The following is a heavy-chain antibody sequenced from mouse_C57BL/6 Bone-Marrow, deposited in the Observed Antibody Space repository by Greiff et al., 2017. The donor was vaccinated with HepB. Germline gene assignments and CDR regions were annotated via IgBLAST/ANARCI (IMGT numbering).Heavy chain of an antibody. CDR3: TTPYDYDGIAY. D-gene: IGHD2-4*01. CDR2: IDPENGDT. J-gene: IGHJ3*01. V-gene: IGHV14-4*01. CDR1: GFNIKDDY. Sequence: VQLKESGAELVRPGASVKLSCTASGFNIKDDYMHWVKQRPEQGLEWIGRIDPENGDTEYASKFQGKATITADTSSNTAYLQLSSLTSEDTAVYYCTTPYDYDGIAYWGQGTLVTVSA.